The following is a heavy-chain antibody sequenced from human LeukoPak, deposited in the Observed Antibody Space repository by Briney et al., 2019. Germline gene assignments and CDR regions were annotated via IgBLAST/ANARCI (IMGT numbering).Heavy chain of an antibody. V-gene: IGHV4-4*02. J-gene: IGHJ3*02. D-gene: IGHD5-24*01. CDR3: ARKDGDI. CDR1: GGSISSNTW. Sequence: PSGTLSLTCAVSGGSISSNTWWSWVRQPPGKGLEWIGEIYHSGSTNYNPSLKSRVTMSVDSSKNQFSLKVTSVTAADTAVYYCARKDGDIWGQGTMVTVSS. CDR2: IYHSGST.